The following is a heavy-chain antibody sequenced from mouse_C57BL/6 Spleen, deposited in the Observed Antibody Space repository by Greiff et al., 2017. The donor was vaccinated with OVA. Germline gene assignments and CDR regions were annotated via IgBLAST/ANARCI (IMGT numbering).Heavy chain of an antibody. CDR2: IYPGSGST. Sequence: QDQLQQPGAELVKPGASVKMSCKASGYTFTSYWITWVKQRPGQGLEWIGDIYPGSGSTNYNEKFKSKATLTVDTSSSTAYMQLSSLTSEDSAVYYCARSDGSSYAWFAYWGQGTLVTVSA. V-gene: IGHV1-55*01. CDR3: ARSDGSSYAWFAY. D-gene: IGHD1-1*01. J-gene: IGHJ3*01. CDR1: GYTFTSYW.